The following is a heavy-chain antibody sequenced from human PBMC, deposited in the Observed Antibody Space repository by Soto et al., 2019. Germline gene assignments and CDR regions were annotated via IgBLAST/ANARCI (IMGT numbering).Heavy chain of an antibody. D-gene: IGHD5-12*01. J-gene: IGHJ4*02. CDR1: GFTFSSYS. Sequence: EVQLVESGGGLVKPGGSLRLSCAASGFTFSSYSMNWVRQAPGKGLEWVSSISSSSSYIYYADSVKGRFTISRDNXKNSLYLQMRSLRAEDTAVYYCARAGGYSGYDYRYWGQGTLVTVSS. CDR3: ARAGGYSGYDYRY. CDR2: ISSSSSYI. V-gene: IGHV3-21*01.